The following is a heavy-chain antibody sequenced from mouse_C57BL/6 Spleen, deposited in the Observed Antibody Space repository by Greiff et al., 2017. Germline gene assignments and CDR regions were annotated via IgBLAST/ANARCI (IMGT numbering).Heavy chain of an antibody. CDR2: IYPRSGNT. CDR3: ARGDYGTPFAY. J-gene: IGHJ3*01. CDR1: GYTFTSYG. D-gene: IGHD2-1*01. V-gene: IGHV1-81*01. Sequence: VQLQQSGAELARPGASVKLSCKASGYTFTSYGISWVKQRTGQGLVWIGEIYPRSGNTYYNEKFKGKATLTADKSSSTAYMELRSLTSEDSAVYFCARGDYGTPFAYGGQGTLVTVSA.